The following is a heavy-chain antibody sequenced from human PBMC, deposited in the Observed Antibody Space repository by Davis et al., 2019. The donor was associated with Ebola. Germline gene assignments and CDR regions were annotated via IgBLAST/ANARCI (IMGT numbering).Heavy chain of an antibody. J-gene: IGHJ4*02. V-gene: IGHV3-7*01. CDR3: ARYQVDQLLGLNNFDY. CDR2: IENDGSKK. Sequence: GESLKISCAASKFTLSSYWMSWVRQAPGKGLEWVATIENDGSKKYYMDSVKGRFTISRDNAKNSLYLQMNSLRAEDTAVYYCARYQVDQLLGLNNFDYWGQGTLVTVSS. CDR1: KFTLSSYW. D-gene: IGHD2-2*01.